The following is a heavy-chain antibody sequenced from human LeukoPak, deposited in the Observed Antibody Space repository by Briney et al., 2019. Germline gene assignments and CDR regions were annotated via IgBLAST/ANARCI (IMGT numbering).Heavy chain of an antibody. Sequence: GASVKVSCKVSGYTLTELSMHWVRQAPGKGLEWMGGFDPEDGETIYAQKFQGRVTMTEDTSTDTAYMELSSLRSDDTAMYYCARDPSYDSSGYPNWFDPWGQGTLVTVSS. D-gene: IGHD3-22*01. CDR2: FDPEDGET. CDR1: GYTLTELS. CDR3: ARDPSYDSSGYPNWFDP. V-gene: IGHV1-24*01. J-gene: IGHJ5*02.